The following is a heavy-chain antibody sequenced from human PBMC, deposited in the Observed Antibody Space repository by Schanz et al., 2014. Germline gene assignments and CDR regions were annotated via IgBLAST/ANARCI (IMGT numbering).Heavy chain of an antibody. CDR3: ARDSRPNYDFLTAYYSIDY. D-gene: IGHD3-9*01. V-gene: IGHV3-30-3*01. CDR2: ISNDGSIK. J-gene: IGHJ4*02. Sequence: QVQLLQFGGGVVQPGRSLRLSCAASGFTFSSYAMHWVRQAPGKGLEWVALISNDGSIKYYADSVRGRFTISRDRFQNTLYLQMNTLRAEDTAVYYCARDSRPNYDFLTAYYSIDYWGQGTLVTVSS. CDR1: GFTFSSYA.